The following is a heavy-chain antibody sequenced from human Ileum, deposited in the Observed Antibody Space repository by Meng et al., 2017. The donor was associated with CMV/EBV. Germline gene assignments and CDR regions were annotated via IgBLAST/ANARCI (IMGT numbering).Heavy chain of an antibody. J-gene: IGHJ4*02. CDR1: GYSFITYG. D-gene: IGHD5-24*01. Sequence: QVQLVQSGSELREPGASVKISCKTSGYSFITYGINWVRQAPGQRLEWMGWINTNTENPTYAQDFTGRFVFSLDTSVSTTYLQINSLRTEDSAVYYCTRGDGDHSSKFDYWGQGTLVTVSS. CDR3: TRGDGDHSSKFDY. CDR2: INTNTENP. V-gene: IGHV7-4-1*02.